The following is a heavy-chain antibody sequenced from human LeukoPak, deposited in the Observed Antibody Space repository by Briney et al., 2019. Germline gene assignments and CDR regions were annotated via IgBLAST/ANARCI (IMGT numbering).Heavy chain of an antibody. V-gene: IGHV1-46*03. CDR1: GYTFTSYY. J-gene: IGHJ3*02. CDR3: AGFFYDESGDAFDI. CDR2: INPSGGST. Sequence: ASVKVSCKASGYTFTSYYMHRVRQAPGQGLEWMGIINPSGGSTSYAQKFQGRLTMTRDMSTSTVYMELSSLRSEGTAVYYCAGFFYDESGDAFDIWGQGTMVTVSS. D-gene: IGHD2/OR15-2a*01.